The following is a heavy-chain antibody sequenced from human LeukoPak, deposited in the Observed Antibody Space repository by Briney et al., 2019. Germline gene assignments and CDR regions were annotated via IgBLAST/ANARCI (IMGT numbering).Heavy chain of an antibody. J-gene: IGHJ4*02. CDR2: INPNSGDT. Sequence: ASVKVSCKPSRYTFTDYYIHWVRQAPGQGLEWMGRINPNSGDTNYAQRFQGRVTMTRDTSISAAYMELSRLRTDDTAVYYCAIADTVHMSPFDYWGQGTLVTVSS. CDR3: AIADTVHMSPFDY. D-gene: IGHD5-18*01. CDR1: RYTFTDYY. V-gene: IGHV1-2*06.